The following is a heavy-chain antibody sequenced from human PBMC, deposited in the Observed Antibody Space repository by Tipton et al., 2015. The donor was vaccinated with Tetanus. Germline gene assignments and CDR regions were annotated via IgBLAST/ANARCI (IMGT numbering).Heavy chain of an antibody. D-gene: IGHD6-13*01. J-gene: IGHJ4*02. CDR3: ARSISAGSVWPYEH. V-gene: IGHV4-39*07. CDR1: GGSINNTGYF. Sequence: TLSLTCSVSGGSINNTGYFWGWIRQPPGKGLEWIGEIHRGGSTNYNPSLKSRVSMSVDTAKNRFSLTLTSVTAADMAVYYCARSISAGSVWPYEHWGQGTLVTVSS. CDR2: IHRGGST.